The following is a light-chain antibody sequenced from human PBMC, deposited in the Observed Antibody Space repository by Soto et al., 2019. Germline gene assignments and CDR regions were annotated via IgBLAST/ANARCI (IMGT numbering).Light chain of an antibody. CDR2: DVS. Sequence: QSALTQPAFVSGSPGQSITISCTGTRSDVGGYEFVSWYQQHPGKAPKLMIYDVSNRPSGVSDRFSGSKSGNTASLTISGLQADDEADYYCSSYVSSSTYVFGNGTKVTVL. V-gene: IGLV2-14*03. CDR1: RSDVGGYEF. CDR3: SSYVSSSTYV. J-gene: IGLJ1*01.